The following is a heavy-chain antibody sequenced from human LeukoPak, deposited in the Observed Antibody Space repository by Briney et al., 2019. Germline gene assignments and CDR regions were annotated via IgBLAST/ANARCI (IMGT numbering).Heavy chain of an antibody. V-gene: IGHV3-7*03. CDR2: IKQDGSEK. CDR1: GYSFTSYW. J-gene: IGHJ4*02. Sequence: GESLKISCKGSGYSFTSYWMSWVRQAPGKGLEWVANIKQDGSEKYYVDSVKGRFTISRDNAKKSLYLQMNSLRAEDTAVYYCATIVVVSSSLEDYWGQGTLVTVSS. D-gene: IGHD3-22*01. CDR3: ATIVVVSSSLEDY.